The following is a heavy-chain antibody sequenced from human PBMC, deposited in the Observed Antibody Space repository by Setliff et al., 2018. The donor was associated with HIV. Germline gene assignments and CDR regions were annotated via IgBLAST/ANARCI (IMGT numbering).Heavy chain of an antibody. Sequence: SETLSLTCTVSGGSISSGSYYWSWIRQPAGKGLEWIGRIYTSGSTTYNPSLKSRVTISVHTSKNQFSLKLSSVTAADTAVYYCARDDTVVRGHIDYWGQGTLVTVSS. D-gene: IGHD3-10*01. CDR1: GGSISSGSYY. CDR2: IYTSGST. J-gene: IGHJ4*02. CDR3: ARDDTVVRGHIDY. V-gene: IGHV4-61*02.